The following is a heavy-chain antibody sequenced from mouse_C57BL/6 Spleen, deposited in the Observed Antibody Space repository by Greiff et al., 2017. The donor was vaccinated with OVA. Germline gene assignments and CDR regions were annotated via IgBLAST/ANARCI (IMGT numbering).Heavy chain of an antibody. CDR1: GYAFSSYW. J-gene: IGHJ1*03. D-gene: IGHD1-1*01. V-gene: IGHV1-80*01. CDR2: IYPGDGDT. Sequence: VQGVESGAELVKPGASVKISCKASGYAFSSYWMNWVKQRPGKGLEWIGQIYPGDGDTNYNGKFKGKATLTADKSSSTAYMQLSSLTSEDSAVYFCARTTVVAHWYFDVWGTGTTVTVSS. CDR3: ARTTVVAHWYFDV.